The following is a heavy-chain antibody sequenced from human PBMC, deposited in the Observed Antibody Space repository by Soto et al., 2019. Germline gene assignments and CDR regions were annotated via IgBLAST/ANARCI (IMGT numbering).Heavy chain of an antibody. CDR3: ARGGLDSYGSLFFC. CDR1: GGSISSYY. Sequence: PSETLSLTCTASGGSISSYYWSWIRQPPGKGLEWIGYINYSGCTSCIPSLTSRGSISVDTPQIQFSLQLGSVTAADTAVYYWARGGLDSYGSLFFCWGQGTLVTVSS. J-gene: IGHJ4*02. CDR2: INYSGCT. D-gene: IGHD5-18*01. V-gene: IGHV4-59*01.